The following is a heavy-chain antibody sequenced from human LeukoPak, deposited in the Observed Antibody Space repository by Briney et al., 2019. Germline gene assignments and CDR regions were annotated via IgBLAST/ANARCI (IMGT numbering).Heavy chain of an antibody. CDR1: GGSIRSDGYY. CDR3: AREGAYCGGDCYLDY. J-gene: IGHJ4*02. D-gene: IGHD2-21*02. CDR2: IYYSGIT. Sequence: KASQTLSLTCAVSGGSIRSDGYYWGWIRQQPGKGLEWIGYIYYSGITYYNPSLKSRVTISVDTSTNQLSLKLSSVTAADSAVYYCAREGAYCGGDCYLDYWGQGTLVTVSS. V-gene: IGHV4-31*11.